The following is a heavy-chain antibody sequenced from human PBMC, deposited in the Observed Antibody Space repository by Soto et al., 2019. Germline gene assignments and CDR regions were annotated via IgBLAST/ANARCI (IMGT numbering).Heavy chain of an antibody. J-gene: IGHJ4*02. Sequence: ESLKISCQGSGYIFTSYWIVWFRHMPGKGLEWMGLIYPDDSDTRYSPSFQGQVTISADKSTSTAYLQWSSLKASDSAMYYCARQLYTSSSFPAYWGQGTLVTVSS. D-gene: IGHD6-6*01. V-gene: IGHV5-51*01. CDR2: IYPDDSDT. CDR1: GYIFTSYW. CDR3: ARQLYTSSSFPAY.